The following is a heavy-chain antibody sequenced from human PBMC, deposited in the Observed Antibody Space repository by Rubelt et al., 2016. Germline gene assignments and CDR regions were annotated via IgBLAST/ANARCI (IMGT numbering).Heavy chain of an antibody. Sequence: QVQLVQSGAEVKKPGSSVKVSCKASGGTFSSYAISWVRQAPGQGLEGMGGVIPIFGTANYAQKFQGRGRLTPSKSPGTAYMELSSRRSEDTAVYYWASDLVGVVITTHDSFDIWGQGTMVTVSS. CDR3: ASDLVGVVITTHDSFDI. CDR1: GGTFSSYA. CDR2: VIPIFGTA. D-gene: IGHD3-22*01. V-gene: IGHV1-69*06. J-gene: IGHJ3*02.